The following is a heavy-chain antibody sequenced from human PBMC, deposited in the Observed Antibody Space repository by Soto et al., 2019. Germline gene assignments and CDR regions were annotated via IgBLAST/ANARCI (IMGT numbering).Heavy chain of an antibody. V-gene: IGHV3-48*04. D-gene: IGHD7-27*01. CDR1: GFTFSSYS. CDR3: ARVPPLLGYYFDY. Sequence: PGGSLRLSCAASGFTFSSYSMNWVRQAPGKGLEWVSYISSSGSTIYYADSVKGRFTISRDNAKNSLYLQMNSLRAEDTAVYYCARVPPLLGYYFDYWGQGTLVTVSS. J-gene: IGHJ4*02. CDR2: ISSSGSTI.